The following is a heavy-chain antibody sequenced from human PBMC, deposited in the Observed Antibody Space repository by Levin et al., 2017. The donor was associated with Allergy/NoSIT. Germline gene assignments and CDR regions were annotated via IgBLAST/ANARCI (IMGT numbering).Heavy chain of an antibody. Sequence: GGSLRLSCAGSGFTFSDDRMDWVRQAPGKGLEWVGRIENKVNSYNTGYAASVKGRFTISRDDSKDSLYLQMNSLKTEDTAVYYCTRDRSGSYDGWGQGTLVTVSS. CDR1: GFTFSDDR. V-gene: IGHV3-72*01. CDR2: IENKVNSYNT. CDR3: TRDRSGSYDG. D-gene: IGHD1-26*01. J-gene: IGHJ4*02.